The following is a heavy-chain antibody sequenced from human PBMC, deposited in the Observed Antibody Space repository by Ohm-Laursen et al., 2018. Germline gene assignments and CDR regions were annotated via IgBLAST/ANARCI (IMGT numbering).Heavy chain of an antibody. J-gene: IGHJ4*02. CDR2: INHSGST. D-gene: IGHD4-17*01. V-gene: IGHV4-34*01. Sequence: GTLSLTCAVYGGSFSGYYWSWIRQPPGKGLEWIGEINHSGSTNYNPSLKSRVTISVDTSKNQFSLKLSSVTAADTAVYYCARARLDYGDYRLLDYWGQGTLVTVSS. CDR1: GGSFSGYY. CDR3: ARARLDYGDYRLLDY.